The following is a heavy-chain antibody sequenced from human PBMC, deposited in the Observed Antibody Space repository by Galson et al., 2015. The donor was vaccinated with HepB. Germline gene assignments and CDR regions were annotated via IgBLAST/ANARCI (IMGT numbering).Heavy chain of an antibody. V-gene: IGHV3-30*04. J-gene: IGHJ6*02. D-gene: IGHD6-13*01. Sequence: SLRLSCAASGFTFNIYAMHWVRQAPGKGLEWVALISYDGSDKSYADSVKGRFTISRDNPKNTLDLQMNSLRADDTAVYYCARAYSSKWSDNNYYGMDVWGQGTTVTVSS. CDR3: ARAYSSKWSDNNYYGMDV. CDR1: GFTFNIYA. CDR2: ISYDGSDK.